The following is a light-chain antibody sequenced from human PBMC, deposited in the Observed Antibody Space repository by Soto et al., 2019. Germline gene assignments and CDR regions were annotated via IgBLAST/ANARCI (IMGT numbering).Light chain of an antibody. J-gene: IGKJ4*01. V-gene: IGKV3-11*01. CDR3: QLRTNWPPRLT. CDR2: DAS. Sequence: EVVLTQSPATLSLSPGQRASLSCRASQSVGSYVAWYQQRPGQAPRLPIYDASNRATGIPVRFSGSGSGTDFILTISSLEPEDFAVYYCQLRTNWPPRLTFGGGTKVELK. CDR1: QSVGSY.